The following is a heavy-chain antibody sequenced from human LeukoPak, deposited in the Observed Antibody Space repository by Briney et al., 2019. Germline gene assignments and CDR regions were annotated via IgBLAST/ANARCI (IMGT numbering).Heavy chain of an antibody. CDR1: GFTFSSYG. J-gene: IGHJ4*02. V-gene: IGHV3-30*18. Sequence: GRSLRLSCAASGFTFSSYGMHWVRQAPGKGLEWVAVTSYDRSNKYYADSVKGRFTISRDNSKNTLYLQMNSLRAEDTAVYYCAKDQDSYGYDYWGQGTLVTVSS. D-gene: IGHD5-18*01. CDR3: AKDQDSYGYDY. CDR2: TSYDRSNK.